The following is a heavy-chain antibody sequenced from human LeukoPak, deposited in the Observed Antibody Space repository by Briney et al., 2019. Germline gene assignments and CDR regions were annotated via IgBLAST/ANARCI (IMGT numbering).Heavy chain of an antibody. Sequence: ASVKVSCKASGYTFTTYGISWVRQAPGQGLEWMGWISAYNGNTNYAQKLQGRVTMTTDTSTSTAYMELRSLRSDDTAVYYCARTPKLRYFDWDNYYYMDVWGKGTTVTISS. CDR2: ISAYNGNT. D-gene: IGHD3-9*01. J-gene: IGHJ6*03. V-gene: IGHV1-18*01. CDR1: GYTFTTYG. CDR3: ARTPKLRYFDWDNYYYMDV.